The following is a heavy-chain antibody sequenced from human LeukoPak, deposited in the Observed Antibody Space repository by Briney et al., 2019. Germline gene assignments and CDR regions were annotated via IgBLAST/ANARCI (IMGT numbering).Heavy chain of an antibody. Sequence: GGSLRLSCAASGFTFSTYWMSWVRQAPGKGLEWVANIKQDGSEKYYVDSVKGRFTVSRDNAKNSLYLQMNSLRAEDTAVYYCARWGPYYYDSSGDDAFDIWGQGTMVTVSS. CDR1: GFTFSTYW. CDR3: ARWGPYYYDSSGDDAFDI. D-gene: IGHD3-22*01. V-gene: IGHV3-7*01. CDR2: IKQDGSEK. J-gene: IGHJ3*02.